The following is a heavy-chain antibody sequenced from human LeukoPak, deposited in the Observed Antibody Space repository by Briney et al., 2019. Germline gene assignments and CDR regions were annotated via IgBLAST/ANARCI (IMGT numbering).Heavy chain of an antibody. V-gene: IGHV3-30-3*01. J-gene: IGHJ5*02. CDR2: ISYDGSNK. CDR3: AKGQSIAALHNWFDP. CDR1: GFTFSSYA. D-gene: IGHD6-6*01. Sequence: GGSLRLSCAASGFTFSSYAMHWVRQAPGKGLEWVAVISYDGSNKYYADSVKGRFTISRDNSKNTLYLQMNSLGAEDTAVYYCAKGQSIAALHNWFDPWGQGTLVTVSS.